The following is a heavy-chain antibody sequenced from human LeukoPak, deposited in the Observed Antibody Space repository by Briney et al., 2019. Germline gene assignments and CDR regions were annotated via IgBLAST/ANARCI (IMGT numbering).Heavy chain of an antibody. CDR3: ARERYDFWSGYQDN. V-gene: IGHV3-48*01. CDR1: GFTFSSYS. Sequence: QTGGSLRLSCAASGFTFSSYSMNWVRQAPGKGLEWVSYISSSSSTIYYADSVKGRFTISRDNAKNSLYLQMNSLRAEDTAVYYCARERYDFWSGYQDNWGQGTLVTVSS. J-gene: IGHJ4*02. D-gene: IGHD3-3*01. CDR2: ISSSSSTI.